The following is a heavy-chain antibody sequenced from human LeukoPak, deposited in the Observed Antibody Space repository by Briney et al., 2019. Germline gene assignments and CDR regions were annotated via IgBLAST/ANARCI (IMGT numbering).Heavy chain of an antibody. CDR3: ARERDCSSTSCYDP. Sequence: GGSLRLSCAASGFTFSSYAISWVRQAPGQGLEWMGRIIPIFGTANYAQKFQGRVTITTDESTSTAYMELSSLRSEDTAVYYCARERDCSSTSCYDPWGQGTLVTVSS. CDR1: GFTFSSYA. D-gene: IGHD2-2*01. CDR2: IIPIFGTA. V-gene: IGHV1-69*05. J-gene: IGHJ5*02.